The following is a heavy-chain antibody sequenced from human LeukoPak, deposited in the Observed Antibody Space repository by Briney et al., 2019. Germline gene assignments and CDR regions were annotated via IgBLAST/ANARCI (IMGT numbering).Heavy chain of an antibody. CDR3: ARGLDYAIDY. Sequence: PGGSLRLSCAASRFTFSNYDVYWVRQAPGKGLEWVTFARYDGVNKNYPDSVKGRFTISRDKSKNTVNLQMNSLRPEDTAMYYCARGLDYAIDYWGQGTLVTVSS. CDR1: RFTFSNYD. V-gene: IGHV3-30*02. J-gene: IGHJ4*02. CDR2: ARYDGVNK. D-gene: IGHD4-17*01.